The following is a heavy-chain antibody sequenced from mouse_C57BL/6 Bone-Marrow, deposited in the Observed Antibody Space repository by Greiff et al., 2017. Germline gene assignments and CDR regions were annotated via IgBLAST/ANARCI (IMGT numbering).Heavy chain of an antibody. CDR3: ARTGTGTFYAMDY. Sequence: VQLQQSGPVLVKPGASVKMSCKASGYTFTDYYMNWVKQSHGKSLEWIGVINPYNGGTSYNQKFKGKATLTVDKSSSTAYMELNSLTSEDSAVYYCARTGTGTFYAMDYWGQGTSVTVSS. CDR2: INPYNGGT. V-gene: IGHV1-19*01. J-gene: IGHJ4*01. D-gene: IGHD4-1*01. CDR1: GYTFTDYY.